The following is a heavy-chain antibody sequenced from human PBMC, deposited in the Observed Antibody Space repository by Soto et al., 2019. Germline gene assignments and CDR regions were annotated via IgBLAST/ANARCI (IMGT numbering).Heavy chain of an antibody. Sequence: GRSIRLCYVASGFSFSSYEMNWVRQAPGKWLEWVSYISSSGSTTHYPDSVRGRFTISRDNAKNSLFLQMSSLRVEDKAVYYCAPSPTGLDVWAQGTTVTVSS. CDR1: GFSFSSYE. CDR2: ISSSGSTT. D-gene: IGHD1-1*01. V-gene: IGHV3-48*03. CDR3: APSPTGLDV. J-gene: IGHJ6*02.